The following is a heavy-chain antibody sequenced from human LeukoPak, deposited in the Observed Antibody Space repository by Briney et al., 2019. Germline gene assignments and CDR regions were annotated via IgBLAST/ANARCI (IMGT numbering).Heavy chain of an antibody. V-gene: IGHV3-23*01. Sequence: GGSLRLSCAAAGFTFSSYAMSWVREAPGKGLEWVSAISGSGGSTYYADSVKGRFTISRDNAKNSLYLQMNSLRAEDTAVYYCAELGITMIGGVWGKGTTVTISS. CDR3: AELGITMIGGV. J-gene: IGHJ6*04. CDR1: GFTFSSYA. D-gene: IGHD3-10*02. CDR2: ISGSGGST.